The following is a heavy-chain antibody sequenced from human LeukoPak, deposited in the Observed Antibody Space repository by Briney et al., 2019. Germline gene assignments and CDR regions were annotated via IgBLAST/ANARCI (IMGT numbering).Heavy chain of an antibody. CDR1: GFTFSDYY. D-gene: IGHD3-22*01. J-gene: IGHJ4*02. CDR3: AKDRLSYYYDSSGYYEIAFDY. V-gene: IGHV3-23*01. CDR2: ISGSGGST. Sequence: GGSLRLSCAASGFTFSDYYMSWVRQAPGKGLEWVSAISGSGGSTYYADSVKGRFTISRDNSKNTLYLQMNSLRAEDTAVYYCAKDRLSYYYDSSGYYEIAFDYWGQGTLVTVSS.